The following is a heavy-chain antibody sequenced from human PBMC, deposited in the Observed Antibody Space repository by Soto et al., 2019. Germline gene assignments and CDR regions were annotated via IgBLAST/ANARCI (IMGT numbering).Heavy chain of an antibody. J-gene: IGHJ4*02. D-gene: IGHD6-6*01. V-gene: IGHV1-18*01. CDR3: ARQASSSSYFDY. Sequence: SVKVSCKASGYTFTSYGISWVRQAPGQGLEWMGWISAYNGNTNYAQKLQGRVTITRDTSASTAYMELSGLRSEDTAVYYCARQASSSSYFDYWGQGTLVTVSS. CDR1: GYTFTSYG. CDR2: ISAYNGNT.